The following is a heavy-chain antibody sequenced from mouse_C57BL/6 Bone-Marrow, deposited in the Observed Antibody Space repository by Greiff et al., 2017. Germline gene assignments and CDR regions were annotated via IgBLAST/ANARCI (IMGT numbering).Heavy chain of an antibody. CDR2: ISDGGSYT. CDR3: AREVTYDV. V-gene: IGHV5-4*01. Sequence: EVQVVESGGGLAKPGGSLKLSCAASGFTFSSYAMSWVRQTPEKRLEWVATISDGGSYTYYPDNVKGRFTISRDNAKNNLYLQMSHLKSEDTAMYYCAREVTYDVWGTGTTVTVSS. CDR1: GFTFSSYA. D-gene: IGHD2-12*01. J-gene: IGHJ1*03.